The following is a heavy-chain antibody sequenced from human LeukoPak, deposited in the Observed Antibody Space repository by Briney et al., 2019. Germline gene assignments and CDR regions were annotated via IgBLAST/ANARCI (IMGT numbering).Heavy chain of an antibody. CDR1: GFTFSSYA. Sequence: GGSLRLSCAASGFTFSSYAMHWVRQAPGKGLEWVAVISYDGSNKYYADSVKSRFTISRDNSKNTLYLQMNSLRAEDTAVCYCARNGYVTAPNYYYGMDVWGQGTTVTVSS. D-gene: IGHD5-12*01. J-gene: IGHJ6*02. CDR2: ISYDGSNK. V-gene: IGHV3-30-3*01. CDR3: ARNGYVTAPNYYYGMDV.